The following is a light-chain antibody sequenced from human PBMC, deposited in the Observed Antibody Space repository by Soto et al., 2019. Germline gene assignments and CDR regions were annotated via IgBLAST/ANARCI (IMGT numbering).Light chain of an antibody. J-gene: IGKJ1*01. Sequence: EILLTQSPGTLSLSPGERATLSCSASQSVSSSYFACYLQKPGQAPRLLIYGASSRATGIPDRFSGSGSGTDFTLTISRLEPEDFAVYYCQQYGSSPKTFGQGTKVDIK. CDR2: GAS. CDR1: QSVSSSY. V-gene: IGKV3-20*01. CDR3: QQYGSSPKT.